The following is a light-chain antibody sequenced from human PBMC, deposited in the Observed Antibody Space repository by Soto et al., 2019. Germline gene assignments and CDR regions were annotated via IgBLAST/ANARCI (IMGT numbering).Light chain of an antibody. CDR1: QSVSSSY. CDR2: GAS. CDR3: QQHGFFTRT. J-gene: IGKJ2*01. V-gene: IGKV3-20*01. Sequence: EIVLTQSPGTLSLSPGERATLSCRASQSVSSSYLAWYQQKPGQAPRLLIYGASIRATGIPDRFSGSGSGTNFTITINTLGPEDFAVYYCQQHGFFTRTFGQGTMLEIK.